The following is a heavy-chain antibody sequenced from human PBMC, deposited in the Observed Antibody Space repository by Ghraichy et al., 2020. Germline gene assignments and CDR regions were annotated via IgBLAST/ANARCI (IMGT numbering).Heavy chain of an antibody. J-gene: IGHJ6*02. D-gene: IGHD3-3*01. CDR2: IKQDGSEK. V-gene: IGHV3-7*01. CDR1: GFTFSSYW. CDR3: ARGGVAYYDFWSGYSDAGGMDV. Sequence: GGSLRLSCAASGFTFSSYWMSWVRQAPGKGLEWVANIKQDGSEKYYVDSVKGRFTISRDNAKNSLYLQMNSLRAEDTAVYYCARGGVAYYDFWSGYSDAGGMDVWGQGNTVTVSS.